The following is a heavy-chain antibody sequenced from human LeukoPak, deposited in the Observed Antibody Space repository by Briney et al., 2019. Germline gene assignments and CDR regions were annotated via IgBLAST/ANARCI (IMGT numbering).Heavy chain of an antibody. V-gene: IGHV4-34*01. CDR3: ARGGSSGWYRDYFDY. CDR1: GGSFCGSY. CDR2: INHSGRT. D-gene: IGHD6-19*01. J-gene: IGHJ4*02. Sequence: SETLSLTYALYGGSFCGSYCSWTRLPPGKGLEWIGEINHSGRTNYNPSLKSRVTISVDTSKNQFSLKLSSVTAADTAVYYCARGGSSGWYRDYFDYWGQGTLGTVSS.